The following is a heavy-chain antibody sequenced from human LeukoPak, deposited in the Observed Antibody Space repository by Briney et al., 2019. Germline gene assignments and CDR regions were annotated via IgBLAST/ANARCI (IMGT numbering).Heavy chain of an antibody. J-gene: IGHJ6*02. D-gene: IGHD3-22*01. Sequence: ASVKVSCKASGYTFTGYYMHWVRQAPGQGLEWMGWINPNSGGTNYAQKFQGRVTMTRDTSISTAYMELSRLRSGDTAVYYCARVPKVVHYYYGMDVWGQGTTVTVSS. CDR3: ARVPKVVHYYYGMDV. V-gene: IGHV1-2*02. CDR2: INPNSGGT. CDR1: GYTFTGYY.